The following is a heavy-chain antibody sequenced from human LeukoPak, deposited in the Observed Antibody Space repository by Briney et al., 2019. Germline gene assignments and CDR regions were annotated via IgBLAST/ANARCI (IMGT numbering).Heavy chain of an antibody. Sequence: SETLSLTCTVSGGSISSSCYYWGWIRQPPGKGLEWIGSIYYSGSTYYNPSLKSRVTVSVDTSKNQFSLKLSSVTAADTAVYYCASAGGPSDYWGQGTLVTVSS. CDR3: ASAGGPSDY. CDR2: IYYSGST. CDR1: GGSISSSCYY. D-gene: IGHD3-16*01. V-gene: IGHV4-39*01. J-gene: IGHJ4*02.